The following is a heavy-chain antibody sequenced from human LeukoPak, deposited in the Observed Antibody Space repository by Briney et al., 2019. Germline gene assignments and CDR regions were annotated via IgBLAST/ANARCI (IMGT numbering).Heavy chain of an antibody. V-gene: IGHV3-30*04. CDR1: GFTFSNYA. J-gene: IGHJ4*02. CDR3: ARQTRGYVYYFDY. D-gene: IGHD2-2*01. Sequence: PGGSLRLSCAASGFTFSNYAMHWVRQAPGKGLEWVAAISYDGSDKYYADSVKGRFTIPRDNSKNTLYLQMNSLRADDTAFYYCARQTRGYVYYFDYWGQGTLVTVSS. CDR2: ISYDGSDK.